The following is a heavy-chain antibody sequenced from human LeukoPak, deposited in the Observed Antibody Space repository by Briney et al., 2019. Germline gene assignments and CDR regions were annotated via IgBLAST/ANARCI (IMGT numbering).Heavy chain of an antibody. V-gene: IGHV3-23*01. CDR1: GFTFSNYA. CDR2: ISTSGGNT. J-gene: IGHJ4*02. D-gene: IGHD6-19*01. Sequence: GSLRLSCAASGFTFSNYAMSWVRQAPGKGLEWVSTISTSGGNTYYADSVKRRFTISRDNSQNTLYLQMSSLGAADTAVYYCAKRVAVTGTQFFDYWGQGTLVTVSS. CDR3: AKRVAVTGTQFFDY.